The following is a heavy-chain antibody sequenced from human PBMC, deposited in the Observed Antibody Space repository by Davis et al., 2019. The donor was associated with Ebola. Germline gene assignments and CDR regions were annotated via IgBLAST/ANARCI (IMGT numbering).Heavy chain of an antibody. V-gene: IGHV3-13*01. Sequence: PGGSLRLSCAASGFTFSSYDMHWVRQATGKGLEWVSAIGTAGDTYYPGSVKGRFTISRENAKNSLYLQMNSLRAEDTAVYYCAREGPNSSGWLDYWGQGTLVTVSS. J-gene: IGHJ4*02. D-gene: IGHD6-19*01. CDR3: AREGPNSSGWLDY. CDR1: GFTFSSYD. CDR2: IGTAGDT.